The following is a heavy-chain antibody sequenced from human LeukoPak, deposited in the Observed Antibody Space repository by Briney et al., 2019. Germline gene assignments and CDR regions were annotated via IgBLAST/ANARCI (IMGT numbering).Heavy chain of an antibody. D-gene: IGHD3-22*01. CDR1: GDFITGSTYY. CDR3: ARQYYDSTGYYYFDY. CDR2: MYYSGST. Sequence: SESLSLTCTVSGDFITGSTYYWGWIRQPPGKGLEWNGSMYYSGSTYSKPSLRSRVTMSADTSKNQFSLNLKAVTAADTAVYYCARQYYDSTGYYYFDYWGQGTLVTVSS. J-gene: IGHJ4*02. V-gene: IGHV4-39*01.